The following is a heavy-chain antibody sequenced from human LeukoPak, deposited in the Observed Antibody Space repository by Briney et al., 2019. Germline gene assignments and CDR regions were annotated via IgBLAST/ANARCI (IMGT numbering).Heavy chain of an antibody. J-gene: IGHJ4*02. CDR3: ARGVYSYGYGFDY. CDR1: GGSISSYY. Sequence: PSETLSLTCTVSGGSISSYYWNWIRQPPGKGLEWIGYIFYGGSTNYNPSLKSRVTISVDTSKNQFSLKLSSVTAADTAVYYCARGVYSYGYGFDYWGRGTLVTVSS. CDR2: IFYGGST. D-gene: IGHD5-18*01. V-gene: IGHV4-59*01.